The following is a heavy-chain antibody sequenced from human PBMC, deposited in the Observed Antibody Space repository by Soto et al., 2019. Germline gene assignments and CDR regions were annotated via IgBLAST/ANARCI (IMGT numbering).Heavy chain of an antibody. CDR1: GFTFRSYA. V-gene: IGHV3-21*01. CDR3: ARDLALAGNY. J-gene: IGHJ4*02. D-gene: IGHD6-19*01. Sequence: GGSLRLSCAASGFTFRSYAMNWVRQTQEKGLEWVSSISSTSTYTHYADSVKGRFTISRDNANNSLFPQMNSLRAEDTAIYYCARDLALAGNYWGQGAMVTVYS. CDR2: ISSTSTYT.